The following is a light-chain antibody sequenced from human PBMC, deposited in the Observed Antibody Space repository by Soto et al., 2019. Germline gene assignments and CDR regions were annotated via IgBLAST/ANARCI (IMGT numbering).Light chain of an antibody. CDR2: GAS. CDR3: QQYKNWPL. J-gene: IGKJ5*01. CDR1: QSVSSN. V-gene: IGKV3-15*01. Sequence: EIVMAQSPATLSVSTGERATLSCRASQSVSSNLAWFQQKPGQAPRLLIYGASTRATGIPVRFSGSGFGTEFTLTISSLQSEDFAVYYCQQYKNWPLFGQGTRLEIK.